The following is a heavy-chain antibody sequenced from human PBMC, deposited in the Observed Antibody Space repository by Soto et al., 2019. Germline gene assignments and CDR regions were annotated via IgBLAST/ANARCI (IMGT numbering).Heavy chain of an antibody. D-gene: IGHD1-1*01. CDR1: GHTLTELS. CDR3: AAGGTRWLHSPFDY. Sequence: QVQLLQSGAEVKKPGASVKVSCKVSGHTLTELSMHWVRQAPGRGVEWTAGFDPDDGETIFAQKFQGRVTMTEDTSTDSTYMELISLRSEDTAVYYCAAGGTRWLHSPFDYWGQGTLVTISS. V-gene: IGHV1-24*01. CDR2: FDPDDGET. J-gene: IGHJ4*02.